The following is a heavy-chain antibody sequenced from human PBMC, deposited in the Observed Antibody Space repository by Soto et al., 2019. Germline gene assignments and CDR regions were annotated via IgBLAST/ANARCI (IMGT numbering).Heavy chain of an antibody. CDR2: IYPDDSDT. V-gene: IGHV5-51*01. CDR3: ARPGYYDSSGFFNFAH. CDR1: GYSFNTYW. Sequence: GESLKISCKASGYSFNTYWIGWVRQLPGKGLEWMGIIYPDDSDTRYSPSFQGQVTISADKSFTTVYLQWNSLKASDTAIYYCARPGYYDSSGFFNFAHWVQGTLVTVS. D-gene: IGHD3-22*01. J-gene: IGHJ4*02.